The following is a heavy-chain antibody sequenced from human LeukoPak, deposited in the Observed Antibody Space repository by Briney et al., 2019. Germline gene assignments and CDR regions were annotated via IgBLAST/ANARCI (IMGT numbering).Heavy chain of an antibody. CDR1: GFSFSNHY. Sequence: GGSLRLSCAASGFSFSNHYMRWIRQAPGKGLEWVANINEDGSNKWHLGSVKGRFTVSRDNARNTLYLQMNSLRVEDTAVYYCTRVIVAVPGYFDYFDFWGQGALVTVSS. CDR2: INEDGSNK. CDR3: TRVIVAVPGYFDYFDF. J-gene: IGHJ4*02. D-gene: IGHD6-19*01. V-gene: IGHV3-7*01.